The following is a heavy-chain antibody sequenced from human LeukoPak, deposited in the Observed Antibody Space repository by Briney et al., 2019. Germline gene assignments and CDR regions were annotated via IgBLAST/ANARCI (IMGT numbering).Heavy chain of an antibody. V-gene: IGHV1-46*01. D-gene: IGHD2-2*01. CDR3: AKVHCISTNCNHIWTYFDY. Sequence: ASVKVSCKASGYSFTSNYIHWVRQAPGQGLEWMGMIYPRDGSTSYAQKFQGRVTVTRDTSTSTVHMELRSLRSDDTAVYYCAKVHCISTNCNHIWTYFDYWGQGTLVTVSS. CDR1: GYSFTSNY. CDR2: IYPRDGST. J-gene: IGHJ4*02.